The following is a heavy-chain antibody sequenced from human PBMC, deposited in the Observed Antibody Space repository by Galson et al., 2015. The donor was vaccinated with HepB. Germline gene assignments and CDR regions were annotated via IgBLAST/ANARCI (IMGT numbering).Heavy chain of an antibody. D-gene: IGHD3-10*01. Sequence: SETLSLTCAVYGGSFSGYYWSWIRQPPGKGLEWIGEINHSGSTNYNPSLKSRVTISVDTSKNQFSLKLSSVTAADTAVYYCARASLRTYYYGSGSYGGSWFDPWGQGTLVTVSS. V-gene: IGHV4-34*01. CDR2: INHSGST. CDR3: ARASLRTYYYGSGSYGGSWFDP. CDR1: GGSFSGYY. J-gene: IGHJ5*02.